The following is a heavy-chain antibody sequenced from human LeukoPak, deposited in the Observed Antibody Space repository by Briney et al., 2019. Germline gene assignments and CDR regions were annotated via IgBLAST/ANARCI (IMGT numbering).Heavy chain of an antibody. Sequence: PSETLSLTCTVSGASVNSPTDYWSWIRQPAGKGLEWIGRIHTSGITNYNPSLKSRATVSVDTSKNQFSLKLRSVTAADTAVYYCVRDFPDYGSNSFDCWGQGILVTVSS. J-gene: IGHJ4*02. D-gene: IGHD4-23*01. CDR3: VRDFPDYGSNSFDC. CDR1: GASVNSPTDY. CDR2: IHTSGIT. V-gene: IGHV4-61*02.